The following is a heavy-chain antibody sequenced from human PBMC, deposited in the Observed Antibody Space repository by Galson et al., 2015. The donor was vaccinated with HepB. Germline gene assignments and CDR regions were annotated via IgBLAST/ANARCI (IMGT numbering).Heavy chain of an antibody. V-gene: IGHV2-5*01. D-gene: IGHD7-27*01. J-gene: IGHJ5*02. CDR3: AHSRKMGMNFNP. Sequence: PALVKPTQTLTLTCTFSGFSLSTSGVAVGWIRQPPGKALEWLALIYWNDDKRYSPSLKNRLTITKDTSKSRVVLTMTNMDPVDTGTYYCAHSRKMGMNFNPGGQGTLVTVSA. CDR1: GFSLSTSGVA. CDR2: IYWNDDK.